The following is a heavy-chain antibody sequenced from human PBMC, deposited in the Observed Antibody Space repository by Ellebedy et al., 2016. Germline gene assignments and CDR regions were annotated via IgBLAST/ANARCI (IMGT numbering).Heavy chain of an antibody. D-gene: IGHD3-3*01. J-gene: IGHJ6*03. CDR1: GDSISSYY. Sequence: SETLSLTXTMSGDSISSYYWSWIRQPAGKGLEYIGRVYGSGIITYNPSLKSRATMSLDTSKNQFSLKLSSVTAADTAVYYCAGRFPNDYYMDVWGKGTTATVSS. V-gene: IGHV4-4*07. CDR3: AGRFPNDYYMDV. CDR2: VYGSGII.